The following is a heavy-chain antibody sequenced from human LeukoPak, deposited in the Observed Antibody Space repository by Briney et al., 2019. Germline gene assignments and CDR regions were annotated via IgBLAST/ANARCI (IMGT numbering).Heavy chain of an antibody. CDR3: ARTYDFWSGSQYYFDS. CDR1: GFTFSSYA. Sequence: GGSLRLSCAASGFTFSSYAMSWVRQAPGKGLVWVSRIKTDGVTTNYADSVKGRFTISRDNAKNTLYPQMNSLRAEDTAVYYCARTYDFWSGSQYYFDSWGQGTLVTVSS. CDR2: IKTDGVTT. J-gene: IGHJ4*02. V-gene: IGHV3-74*01. D-gene: IGHD3-3*01.